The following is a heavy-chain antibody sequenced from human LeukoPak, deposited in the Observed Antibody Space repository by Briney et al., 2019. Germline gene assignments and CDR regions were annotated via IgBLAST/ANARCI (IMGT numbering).Heavy chain of an antibody. V-gene: IGHV4-34*01. CDR3: ARGRNFTVTTFYYFDY. CDR2: INHSGST. Sequence: PSETLSLTCAVYGGSFSGYYWSWIRQPPGKGLEWIGEINHSGSTNYNPFLKSRVTISVDTSKNQFSLKLSSVTAADTAVYYCARGRNFTVTTFYYFDYWGQGALVPVSS. D-gene: IGHD4-17*01. J-gene: IGHJ4*02. CDR1: GGSFSGYY.